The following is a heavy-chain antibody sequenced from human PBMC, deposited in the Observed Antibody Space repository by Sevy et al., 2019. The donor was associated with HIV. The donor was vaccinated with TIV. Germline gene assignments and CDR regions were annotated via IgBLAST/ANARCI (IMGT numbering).Heavy chain of an antibody. D-gene: IGHD3-10*01. V-gene: IGHV4-59*01. Sequence: SETLSLTCTVSGGSISSYYWSWIRQPPGKGLEWIGYIYYSGSTNYNPSLKSRVTISVDTSKNQCSLKLSSVTAADTAVYYCARTRVDYYGSGSYYKKGNWFDPWGQGTLVTVSS. CDR3: ARTRVDYYGSGSYYKKGNWFDP. J-gene: IGHJ5*02. CDR2: IYYSGST. CDR1: GGSISSYY.